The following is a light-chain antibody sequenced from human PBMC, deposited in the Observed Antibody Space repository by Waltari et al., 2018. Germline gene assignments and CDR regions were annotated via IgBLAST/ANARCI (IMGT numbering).Light chain of an antibody. J-gene: IGKJ1*01. Sequence: EIVLTQSPGTLSLSPGETATLSCRASQSVGRSLAWDPQKPGQAPRLLIYNIFNRATGSPERVSVSGLGTVFTLTISRLEPECFVGYYCQHYVRLAATFGQGTKVEI. CDR1: QSVGRS. CDR3: QHYVRLAAT. V-gene: IGKV3-20*01. CDR2: NIF.